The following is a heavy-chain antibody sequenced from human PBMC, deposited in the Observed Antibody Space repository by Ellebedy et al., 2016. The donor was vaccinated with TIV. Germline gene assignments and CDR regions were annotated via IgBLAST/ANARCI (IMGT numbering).Heavy chain of an antibody. J-gene: IGHJ4*02. CDR2: MYYSGST. CDR1: GGSISSFY. CDR3: ARRTDSGSYYDYFNS. D-gene: IGHD1-26*01. Sequence: SETLSLTCTVSGGSISSFYWSWIRQPPGKALEWIGYMYYSGSTNYNPSLKSRVTISVDTSKNQFSLKLTSVTAADTAVYYCARRTDSGSYYDYFNSWGQGTLVTVSS. V-gene: IGHV4-59*08.